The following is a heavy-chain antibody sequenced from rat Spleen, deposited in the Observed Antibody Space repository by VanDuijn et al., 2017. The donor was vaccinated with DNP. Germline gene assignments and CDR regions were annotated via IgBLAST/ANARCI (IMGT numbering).Heavy chain of an antibody. D-gene: IGHD1-11*01. J-gene: IGHJ1*01. Sequence: EVQLVESGGGLVQPGRSLKLSCAASGFTFSYYGMAWVRQAPKKGLEWVASISTGGGNTYYRDSVKGRFTISRDNAKSTLYLQMDSLRSEETATYYCTKAGGYSPWYFDFWGPGTMVTVSS. V-gene: IGHV5S11*01. CDR3: TKAGGYSPWYFDF. CDR1: GFTFSYYG. CDR2: ISTGGGNT.